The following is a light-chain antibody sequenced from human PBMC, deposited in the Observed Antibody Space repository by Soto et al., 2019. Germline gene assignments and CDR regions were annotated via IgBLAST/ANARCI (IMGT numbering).Light chain of an antibody. Sequence: DIQMTQSPSTLSASVGARFTITCRASQSISSWLAWYQQKPGTAPKLLIYKASTLQSGVPSRFSGSGSGTEFTLTISSLQPDDSATYNCQQYRDNWTFGQGTKV. CDR1: QSISSW. CDR2: KAS. CDR3: QQYRDNWT. J-gene: IGKJ1*01. V-gene: IGKV1-5*03.